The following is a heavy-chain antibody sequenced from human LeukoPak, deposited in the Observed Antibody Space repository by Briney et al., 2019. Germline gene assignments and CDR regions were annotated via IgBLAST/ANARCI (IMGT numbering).Heavy chain of an antibody. D-gene: IGHD1-14*01. CDR1: GFTFSSYA. CDR2: TRNKANSYTT. J-gene: IGHJ6*02. Sequence: GGSLRLSCAASGFTFSSYAMSWVRQAPGKGLEWVGRTRNKANSYTTEYAASVKGRFTISRDDSKNSLYLQMNSLKTEDTAVYYCARAQIGRFYYYGMDVWGQGTTVTVSS. V-gene: IGHV3-72*01. CDR3: ARAQIGRFYYYGMDV.